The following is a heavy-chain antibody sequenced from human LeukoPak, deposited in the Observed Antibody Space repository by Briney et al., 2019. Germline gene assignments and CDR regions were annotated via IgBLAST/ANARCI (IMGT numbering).Heavy chain of an antibody. J-gene: IGHJ4*02. CDR2: IYYSGST. D-gene: IGHD3-10*01. Sequence: SETLSLTCTVSGGSISSYYWSWIREPPGKGLGWIGHIYYSGSTNYNPALKSRVPISVDTSKTQFSLKLSSVTAADAAVYYCASSITMVRGVSDGGFDYWGQGTLVTVSS. CDR3: ASSITMVRGVSDGGFDY. V-gene: IGHV4-59*01. CDR1: GGSISSYY.